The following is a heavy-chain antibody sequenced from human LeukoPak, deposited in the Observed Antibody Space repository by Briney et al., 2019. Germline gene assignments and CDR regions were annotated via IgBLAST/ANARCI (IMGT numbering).Heavy chain of an antibody. CDR3: ATQVTATNPNDY. CDR2: IYSGGST. D-gene: IGHD1-7*01. V-gene: IGHV3-66*02. Sequence: PGGSLRLSCAASGFTVSSNYMSWVRQAPGKGLEWVSVIYSGGSTYYADSVKGRFTISRDNSKNTLYLQMNSLRAEDTAVYCCATQVTATNPNDYWGQGTLVTVSS. J-gene: IGHJ4*02. CDR1: GFTVSSNY.